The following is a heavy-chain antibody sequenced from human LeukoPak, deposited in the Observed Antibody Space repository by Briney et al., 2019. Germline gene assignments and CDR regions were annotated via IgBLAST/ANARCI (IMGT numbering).Heavy chain of an antibody. CDR1: GFTFSSYS. V-gene: IGHV3-21*01. Sequence: GGSLRLSCAASGFTFSSYSMNWVRQAPGKGLEWVSSISSSSSYIYYADSVKGRLTISRDNAKNSLYLQMNSLRAEDTAVYYCARVNWGSAFDIWGQGTMVTVSS. J-gene: IGHJ3*02. D-gene: IGHD7-27*01. CDR3: ARVNWGSAFDI. CDR2: ISSSSSYI.